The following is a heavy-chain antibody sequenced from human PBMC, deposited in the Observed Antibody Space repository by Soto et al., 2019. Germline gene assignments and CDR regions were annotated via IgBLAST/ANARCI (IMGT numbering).Heavy chain of an antibody. D-gene: IGHD6-19*01. V-gene: IGHV3-23*01. Sequence: EVQLLESGGGLVQPGGSLRLSGAASGFIFTTYAMSWVRQAPGKGLEWFSGISNSGGSTDYADSVKGRFFISRDNSKNTLYLQMNSLRAEDTAVYYCARSGWHDAFDIWGQGTMVTVSS. CDR1: GFIFTTYA. J-gene: IGHJ3*02. CDR2: ISNSGGST. CDR3: ARSGWHDAFDI.